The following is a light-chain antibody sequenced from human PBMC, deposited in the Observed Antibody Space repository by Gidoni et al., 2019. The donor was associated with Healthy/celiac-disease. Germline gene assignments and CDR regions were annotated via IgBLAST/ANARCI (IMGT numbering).Light chain of an antibody. J-gene: IGKJ4*01. Sequence: EIVLTQSPATLSLSPGERATLSCRASQSVSSYLTWYQQEPGQAPRLLIYDASNRATGIPARFSGSGSGTDFTLTSSSLEPEDFAVYYCHRSSHLLTFGGGTKVEIK. V-gene: IGKV3-11*01. CDR2: DAS. CDR3: HRSSHLLT. CDR1: QSVSSY.